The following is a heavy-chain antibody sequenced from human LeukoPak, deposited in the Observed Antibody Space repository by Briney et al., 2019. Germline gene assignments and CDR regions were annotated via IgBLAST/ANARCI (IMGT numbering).Heavy chain of an antibody. D-gene: IGHD2-2*01. CDR1: GGSISSGAYY. V-gene: IGHV4-31*03. CDR2: IYNSGSA. J-gene: IGHJ4*02. Sequence: SETLSLTCTVSGGSISSGAYYWSWIRQHQGKGLEWIGYIYNSGSAYYRPSLKSRVTISLDTSKNQFSLKLSSVTAADTAVYFCAREPCSSTSYYASDAIDNWGQGTLVTVSS. CDR3: AREPCSSTSYYASDAIDN.